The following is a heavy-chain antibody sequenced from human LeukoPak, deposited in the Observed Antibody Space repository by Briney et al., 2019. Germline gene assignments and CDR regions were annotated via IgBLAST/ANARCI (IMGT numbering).Heavy chain of an antibody. CDR1: GFTFSSYD. D-gene: IGHD4-17*01. V-gene: IGHV3-13*05. J-gene: IGHJ4*02. CDR2: IGTAGDP. CDR3: AKDLKDGDHEYSFDY. Sequence: GGSLRLSCAASGFTFSSYDMHWVRQATGKGLEWVSAIGTAGDPYYPGSVKGRFTISRENAKNSLYLQMNSLRVEDTAVHYCAKDLKDGDHEYSFDYWGQGTLVTVSS.